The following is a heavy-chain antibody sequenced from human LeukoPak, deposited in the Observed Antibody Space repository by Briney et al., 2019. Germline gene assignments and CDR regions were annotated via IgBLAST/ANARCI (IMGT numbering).Heavy chain of an antibody. CDR3: VRDGSPNYGDYDFFDN. Sequence: GGSLRLSCAASGFTFSGHSMSWVRQAPGKGLEWVSSITSTGSHVYYPDSLKGRFTISRVNTKNSLFLQTNSLRVEDTAVYYCVRDGSPNYGDYDFFDNWGQGTLVTVSS. CDR2: ITSTGSHV. J-gene: IGHJ4*02. V-gene: IGHV3-21*01. CDR1: GFTFSGHS. D-gene: IGHD4-17*01.